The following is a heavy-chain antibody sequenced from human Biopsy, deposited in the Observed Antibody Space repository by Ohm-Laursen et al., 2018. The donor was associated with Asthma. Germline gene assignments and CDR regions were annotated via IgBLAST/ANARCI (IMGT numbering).Heavy chain of an antibody. J-gene: IGHJ4*02. CDR3: SRGDCSNWSHYYFDY. Sequence: GSLRLSCTASGFAVSRDHMFWVRQAPGKGLEWVSVIYSGGTSHTADSVRGRFTISRYYSKNTLYLQMHSLRAEDTAVYYCSRGDCSNWSHYYFDYWGQGTLVTVSS. CDR2: IYSGGTS. V-gene: IGHV3-53*01. CDR1: GFAVSRDH. D-gene: IGHD2-2*01.